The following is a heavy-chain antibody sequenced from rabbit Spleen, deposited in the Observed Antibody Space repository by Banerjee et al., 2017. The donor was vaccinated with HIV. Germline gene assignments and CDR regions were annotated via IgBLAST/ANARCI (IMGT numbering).Heavy chain of an antibody. CDR3: ARDAATSFSSYGMDL. CDR2: IDAGSSGFT. J-gene: IGHJ3*01. CDR1: GFTISNNYW. V-gene: IGHV1S45*01. D-gene: IGHD8-1*01. Sequence: QEQLVESGGGLVQPEGSLTLTCKASGFTISNNYWMNWVRQAPGKGLEWIACIDAGSSGFTYHASWAKGRFTISKTSSTTVTLQMTSLTAADTATYFCARDAATSFSSYGMDLWGQGTLVTVS.